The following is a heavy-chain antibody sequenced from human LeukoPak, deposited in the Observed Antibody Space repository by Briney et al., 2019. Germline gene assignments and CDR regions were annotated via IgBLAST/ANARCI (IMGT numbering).Heavy chain of an antibody. CDR3: AREEIRSWFDP. V-gene: IGHV4-4*02. Sequence: SETLSLTCTVSGGSISSSNWWSWVRQPPGKGLEWIGEIYHSGSTNYNPSLKSRVTISVDTSKNQFSLKLSSVTAADTAVYYCAREEIRSWFDPWGQGTLVTVSS. CDR1: GGSISSSNW. J-gene: IGHJ5*02. D-gene: IGHD5-24*01. CDR2: IYHSGST.